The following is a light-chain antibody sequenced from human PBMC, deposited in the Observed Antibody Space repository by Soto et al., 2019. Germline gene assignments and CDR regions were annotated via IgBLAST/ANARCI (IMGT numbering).Light chain of an antibody. CDR2: GAS. J-gene: IGKJ5*01. Sequence: EIVLTQPPGSLSLSPGEGATLSCRASQSVSTNVAWYQQRPGQPPKLLIFGASSRATGIPARFSGSGSGTDFTLIINRLQPEDFALYFCQHYGRGSPIAFGLGTRLEIK. CDR3: QHYGRGSPIA. V-gene: IGKV3-20*01. CDR1: QSVSTN.